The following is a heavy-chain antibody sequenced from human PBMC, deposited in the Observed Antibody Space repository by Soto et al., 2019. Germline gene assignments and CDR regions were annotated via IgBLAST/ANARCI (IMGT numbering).Heavy chain of an antibody. J-gene: IGHJ6*03. D-gene: IGHD2-15*01. V-gene: IGHV3-30-3*01. Sequence: TGGSLRLSCAASGFTFSSYAMHWVRQAPGKGLEWVAVISYDGSNKYYADSVKGRFTISRDNSKNTLYLQMNSLRAEDTAVYYCARAGGDIVAVVAAPWYYYMDVWGKETTVTVSS. CDR1: GFTFSSYA. CDR3: ARAGGDIVAVVAAPWYYYMDV. CDR2: ISYDGSNK.